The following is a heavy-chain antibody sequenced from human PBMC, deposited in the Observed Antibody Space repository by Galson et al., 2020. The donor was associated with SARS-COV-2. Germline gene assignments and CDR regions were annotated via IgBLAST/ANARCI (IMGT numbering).Heavy chain of an antibody. D-gene: IGHD2-15*01. CDR3: VRDPGRQLVRGEFYFDH. V-gene: IGHV4-39*07. CDR1: GGSIISSDYY. Sequence: SETLSLTCSVSGGSIISSDYYWGWIRQPPGKGLEWIGSIFYSGSTYYNPSVKSRVTTSVDTSKNQFSLNLTSVTAADTAVYYCVRDPGRQLVRGEFYFDHWGQGTQVTVSS. J-gene: IGHJ4*02. CDR2: IFYSGST.